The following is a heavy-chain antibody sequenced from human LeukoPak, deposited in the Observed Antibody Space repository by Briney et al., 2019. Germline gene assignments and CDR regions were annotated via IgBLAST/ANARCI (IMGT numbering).Heavy chain of an antibody. CDR3: AREGGYSGYDCDY. CDR2: IKQDGSEK. Sequence: PGGSLRPSCAASGFTFSSYWMSWVRQAPGKGLEWVANIKQDGSEKYYVDSMKGRFTISRDNAKNSLFLQMNSLRAEDTAVYYCAREGGYSGYDCDYWGQGTLVTVSS. CDR1: GFTFSSYW. V-gene: IGHV3-7*01. D-gene: IGHD5-12*01. J-gene: IGHJ4*02.